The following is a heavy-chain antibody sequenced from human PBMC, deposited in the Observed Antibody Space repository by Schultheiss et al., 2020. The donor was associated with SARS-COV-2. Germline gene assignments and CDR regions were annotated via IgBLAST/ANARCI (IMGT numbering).Heavy chain of an antibody. CDR1: GFTFSDYS. CDR3: AKGMDTAMVFDP. V-gene: IGHV3-21*01. Sequence: GGSLRLSCAASGFTFSDYSMNWVRQAPGKGLEWVSSVSSSSGYIYYADSVKGRFTISRDNAKNSLYLQMNSLRAEDTAVYYCAKGMDTAMVFDPWGQGTLVTVSS. D-gene: IGHD5-18*01. J-gene: IGHJ5*02. CDR2: VSSSSGYI.